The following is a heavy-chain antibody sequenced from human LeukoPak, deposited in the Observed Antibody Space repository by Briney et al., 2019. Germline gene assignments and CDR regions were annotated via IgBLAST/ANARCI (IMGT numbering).Heavy chain of an antibody. CDR1: GGAFSSYA. D-gene: IGHD1-14*01. V-gene: IGHV1-69*13. Sequence: SVKVSCKASGGAFSSYATTWVRQAPGQGLEWMGGIIPVFGTPDYAQKFQDRVTITADEPTSTVYMEMSSLRFEDTAVYYCARTHSNQPESYYYYGLDVWGQGTTVTVSS. J-gene: IGHJ6*02. CDR3: ARTHSNQPESYYYYGLDV. CDR2: IIPVFGTP.